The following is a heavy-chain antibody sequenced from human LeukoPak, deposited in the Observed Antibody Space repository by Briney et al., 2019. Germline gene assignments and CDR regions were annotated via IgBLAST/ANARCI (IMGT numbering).Heavy chain of an antibody. J-gene: IGHJ5*02. V-gene: IGHV1-18*01. CDR2: ISAYNGNT. CDR1: GYTFTSYG. Sequence: GASVKVSCKASGYTFTSYGISWVRQAPGQGLEWMGWISAYNGNTNYAQKLQGRVTMTTDTSTSTAYMELRSLRSDDTAVYYCARDRGVLWFGELSKWFDPWGQGTLVTVSS. CDR3: ARDRGVLWFGELSKWFDP. D-gene: IGHD3-10*01.